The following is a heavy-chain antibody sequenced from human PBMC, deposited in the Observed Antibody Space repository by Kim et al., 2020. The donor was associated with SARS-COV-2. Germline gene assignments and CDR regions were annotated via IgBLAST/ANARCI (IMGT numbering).Heavy chain of an antibody. D-gene: IGHD6-6*01. CDR3: ARLLSSSSYFDI. J-gene: IGHJ4*02. CDR2: IYYSGSA. V-gene: IGHV4-59*08. CDR1: GGSISNYY. Sequence: SETLSLTCTVSGGSISNYYWSWIRQPPGKGPEWIAYIYYSGSANYNPSLKSRVTISVDTSRTHFSLRLNSVTAADTAVYYCARLLSSSSYFDIWGQGTLVNVSS.